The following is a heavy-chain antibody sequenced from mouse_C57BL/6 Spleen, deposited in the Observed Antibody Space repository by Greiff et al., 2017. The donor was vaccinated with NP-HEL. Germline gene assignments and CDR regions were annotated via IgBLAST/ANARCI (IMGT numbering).Heavy chain of an antibody. CDR3: TTDSIFAY. Sequence: VQLQQSGAELVRPGASVKLSCTASGFNIKDDYMHWVKQRPEQGLEWIGWIDPENGDTEYASKFQGKATITADTSSNTAYLQLSSLTSEDTAVYYCTTDSIFAYWGQGTLVTVSA. V-gene: IGHV14-4*01. J-gene: IGHJ3*01. CDR1: GFNIKDDY. CDR2: IDPENGDT. D-gene: IGHD2-10*02.